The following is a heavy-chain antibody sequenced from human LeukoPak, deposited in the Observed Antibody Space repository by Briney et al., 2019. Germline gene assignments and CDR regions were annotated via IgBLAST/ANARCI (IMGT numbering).Heavy chain of an antibody. D-gene: IGHD6-19*01. Sequence: PSETLSLTCTVSGASISSYYWSWIRQPPGKGLEWIGYIYYSGSTNYNPSLKSRVAISIDTSKNQFSLKLTSVTAADTAVYFCAGMPVGGLRQFDSWGQGALVTVSS. CDR2: IYYSGST. CDR3: AGMPVGGLRQFDS. J-gene: IGHJ4*02. V-gene: IGHV4-59*03. CDR1: GASISSYY.